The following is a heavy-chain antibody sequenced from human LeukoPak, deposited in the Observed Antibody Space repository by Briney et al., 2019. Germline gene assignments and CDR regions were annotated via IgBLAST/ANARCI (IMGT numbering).Heavy chain of an antibody. D-gene: IGHD6-19*01. CDR3: ARDRISSGWYSGFDT. J-gene: IGHJ5*02. Sequence: GGSLRLSCAASGFTFSNYGMNWVRQAPGKGLEWVSAISGSGHNTYYADSVKGRFTISRDNSKNTLYLQMNSLRAEDTAVYYCARDRISSGWYSGFDTWGQGTLVTVSS. CDR1: GFTFSNYG. CDR2: ISGSGHNT. V-gene: IGHV3-23*01.